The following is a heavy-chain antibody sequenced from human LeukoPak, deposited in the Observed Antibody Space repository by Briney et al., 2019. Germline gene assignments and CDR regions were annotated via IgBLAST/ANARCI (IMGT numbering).Heavy chain of an antibody. CDR3: AKCFYFGSGTYSQTYYYYGMDV. CDR1: GFTFRNYG. CDR2: ISHDASNK. V-gene: IGHV3-30*18. Sequence: HSGRSLRLSCAASGFTFRNYGIHWVRQAPGKGLEWVTLISHDASNKYYAESVQGRFTISRDNSKNTVYLQMNSLRAEDTAVYYCAKCFYFGSGTYSQTYYYYGMDVWGKGTTVTVSS. J-gene: IGHJ6*04. D-gene: IGHD3-10*01.